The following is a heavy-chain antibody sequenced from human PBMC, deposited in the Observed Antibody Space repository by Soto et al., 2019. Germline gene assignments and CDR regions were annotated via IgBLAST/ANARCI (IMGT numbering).Heavy chain of an antibody. D-gene: IGHD3-22*01. J-gene: IGHJ3*02. CDR3: ARDCVFITIWTLARSIDI. V-gene: IGHV1-18*04. CDR1: GCTFTSYG. Sequence: GASVKVSCKAPGCTFTSYGLSCLRPSPGQGHEWMGWISAYNGNTNYAQKLQGRVTMTTDTSTSTAYMELRSLRSDDTAVYYCARDCVFITIWTLARSIDIWGKGTMGTGSS. CDR2: ISAYNGNT.